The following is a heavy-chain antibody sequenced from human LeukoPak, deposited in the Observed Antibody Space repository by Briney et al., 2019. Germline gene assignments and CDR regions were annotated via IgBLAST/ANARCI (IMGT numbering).Heavy chain of an antibody. V-gene: IGHV3-23*01. Sequence: GGSLRLSCAASGFTFSSYAMNWVRQAPGKGLEWVSAITGSGGRTYYADSVKGRFTISRDNSKNTLYLQMNSLRAEDTAVYYCARSSSMHFDYWGQGTLVTVSS. J-gene: IGHJ4*02. CDR2: ITGSGGRT. CDR1: GFTFSSYA. CDR3: ARSSSMHFDY. D-gene: IGHD6-13*01.